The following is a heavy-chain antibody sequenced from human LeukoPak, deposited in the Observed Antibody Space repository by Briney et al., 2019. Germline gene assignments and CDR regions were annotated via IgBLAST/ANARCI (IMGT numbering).Heavy chain of an antibody. J-gene: IGHJ4*02. CDR3: AKDKGYSFGYFDY. Sequence: GGSLRLSCAASGFTFRSYGTHWVRQAPGKGLEWVAFIRHDGSTKYYADSMKGRFTISRDNSKNTLYLQMNSLRAEDTAVYYCAKDKGYSFGYFDYWGQGTLVTVSP. CDR2: IRHDGSTK. CDR1: GFTFRSYG. D-gene: IGHD5-18*01. V-gene: IGHV3-30*02.